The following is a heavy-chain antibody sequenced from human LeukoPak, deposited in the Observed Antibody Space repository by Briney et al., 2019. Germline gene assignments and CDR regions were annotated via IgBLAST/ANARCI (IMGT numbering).Heavy chain of an antibody. V-gene: IGHV4-59*01. CDR3: ARGRSSSGYYEYYFDY. Sequence: TSETLSLTCTVSGGSISSYYWSWIRQPPGKGREWIGYIYYSGSTNYNPSLKSRVTISVDTSKNQFSLKLSSVTAADTAVYYCARGRSSSGYYEYYFDYWGQGTLVTVSS. CDR1: GGSISSYY. D-gene: IGHD3-22*01. J-gene: IGHJ4*02. CDR2: IYYSGST.